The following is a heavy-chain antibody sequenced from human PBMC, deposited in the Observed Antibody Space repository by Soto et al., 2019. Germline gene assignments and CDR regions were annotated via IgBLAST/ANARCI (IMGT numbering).Heavy chain of an antibody. CDR2: IIPIFGTA. Sequence: GASVKVSCKASGGTFSSYAISWVRQAPGQGLEWMGGIIPIFGTANYAQKFQGRVTITADESTSTAYMELSSLRSEDTAVYYCASPFPGIAAAVKTAYGMDVWGQGTTVTVSS. J-gene: IGHJ6*02. CDR1: GGTFSSYA. D-gene: IGHD6-13*01. CDR3: ASPFPGIAAAVKTAYGMDV. V-gene: IGHV1-69*13.